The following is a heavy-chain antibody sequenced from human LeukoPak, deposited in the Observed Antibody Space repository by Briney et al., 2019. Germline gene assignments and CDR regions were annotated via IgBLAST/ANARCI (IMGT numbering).Heavy chain of an antibody. J-gene: IGHJ6*03. V-gene: IGHV3-7*01. CDR1: GFTFSSYW. Sequence: TGGSLRLSCAASGFTFSSYWMSWVRQAPGKGLEWVANIKQDGSEKYYVDSVKGRFTISRDNANNSLYLQLNSLRAEDTAVYYCARWYKDIVVVPAAIEWNYMDVWGKGTTVSVSS. CDR3: ARWYKDIVVVPAAIEWNYMDV. CDR2: IKQDGSEK. D-gene: IGHD2-2*01.